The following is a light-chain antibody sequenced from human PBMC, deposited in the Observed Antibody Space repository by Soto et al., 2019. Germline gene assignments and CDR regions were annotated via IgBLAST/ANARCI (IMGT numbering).Light chain of an antibody. CDR2: ATS. CDR3: RQSYSSPPT. Sequence: DIQMTQSPSSLSVSVWDTIRITCLASQSISSYLNWYHQESGKAPKLLIYATSILQSGVPSRFSGSRSGTDFTLTISSLQPEDVATYYCRQSYSSPPTFGQGTKVDI. CDR1: QSISSY. J-gene: IGKJ1*01. V-gene: IGKV1-39*01.